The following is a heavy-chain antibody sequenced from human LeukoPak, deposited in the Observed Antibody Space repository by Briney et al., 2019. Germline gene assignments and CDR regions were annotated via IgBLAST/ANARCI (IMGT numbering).Heavy chain of an antibody. CDR3: ATVPIFSKGELGVDY. CDR1: GYTFTNYN. Sequence: ASVKVSCKASGYTFTNYNIDWVRQATGQGLEWMGWMNPNSGNTGYAQKFQGRVTMARNTSISTAYMELSSLRSEDTAVYYCATVPIFSKGELGVDYWGQGTLVTVSS. V-gene: IGHV1-8*01. D-gene: IGHD3-9*01. CDR2: MNPNSGNT. J-gene: IGHJ4*02.